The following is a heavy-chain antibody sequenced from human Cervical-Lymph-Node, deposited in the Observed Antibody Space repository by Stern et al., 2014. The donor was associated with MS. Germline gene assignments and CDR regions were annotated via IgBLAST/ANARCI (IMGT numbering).Heavy chain of an antibody. CDR2: INPSGGST. D-gene: IGHD6-13*01. J-gene: IGHJ5*02. V-gene: IGHV1-46*03. CDR3: ARSIAAAGIHRDIWFDP. Sequence: QVQLVESGAEVKKPGASVKVSCKASGYTFTSYYMHWVRQAPGQGLEWMGIINPSGGSTSYAQKFQGRVTMTRDTSTSTVYMELSSLRSEDTAVYYCARSIAAAGIHRDIWFDPWGQGTLVTVSS. CDR1: GYTFTSYY.